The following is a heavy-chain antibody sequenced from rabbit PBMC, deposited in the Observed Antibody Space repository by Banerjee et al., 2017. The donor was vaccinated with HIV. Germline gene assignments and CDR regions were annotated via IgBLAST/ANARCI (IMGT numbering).Heavy chain of an antibody. CDR2: IYTGSGST. Sequence: QSLEESGGGLVKPGASLTLTCKASGFSFSNNYDMCWVRQAPGKGLEWIGCIYTGSGSTWYASWAKGRFTISKTSSTTVTLQMTSLTAADTATYFCARRDDYHVVAYPYDLWGPGTLVTVS. CDR3: ARRDDYHVVAYPYDL. V-gene: IGHV1S40*01. CDR1: GFSFSNNYD. D-gene: IGHD6-1*01. J-gene: IGHJ4*01.